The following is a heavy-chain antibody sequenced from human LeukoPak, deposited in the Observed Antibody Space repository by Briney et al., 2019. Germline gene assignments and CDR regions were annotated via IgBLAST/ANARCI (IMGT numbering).Heavy chain of an antibody. CDR3: ARHLVAAKSPDFDY. V-gene: IGHV4-39*01. J-gene: IGHJ4*02. CDR2: IYYSGST. Sequence: SETLSLTCTVSGGSISSSSYYWGWIRQPPGKGLEWIGSIYYSGSTYYNPSLKSRVTISVETSKNQFSLKLSSVTAADTAVYYCARHLVAAKSPDFDYWGQGTLVTVSS. CDR1: GGSISSSSYY. D-gene: IGHD2-15*01.